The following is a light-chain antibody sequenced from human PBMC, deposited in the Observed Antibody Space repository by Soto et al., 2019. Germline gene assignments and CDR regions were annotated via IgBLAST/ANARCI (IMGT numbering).Light chain of an antibody. CDR2: GAS. V-gene: IGKV3-20*01. J-gene: IGKJ1*01. Sequence: EIVWTQSPGTLSLSPGDRATRSCMASQSVSSSHLAWYKQKPGQAPRPLIYGASSRATGIPDRFSGSWSGTDFSLNISRLEPEDFAVYYCQQYGSLSRPVGQGTKEGIK. CDR3: QQYGSLSRP. CDR1: QSVSSSH.